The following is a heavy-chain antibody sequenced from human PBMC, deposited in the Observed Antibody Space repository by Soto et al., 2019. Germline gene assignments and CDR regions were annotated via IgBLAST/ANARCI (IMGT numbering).Heavy chain of an antibody. V-gene: IGHV5-51*01. D-gene: IGHD1-7*01. CDR3: ARRNSNYNDYYYDMDV. CDR2: IYPGDSDT. Sequence: GESLKISCKGSGYSFTSYWIGWVRQMPGKGLGWMGIIYPGDSDTRYSPSFQGQVTISADKSISTAYLQWSSLKASDTAMYYCARRNSNYNDYYYDMDVWDQGTTVTVSS. J-gene: IGHJ6*02. CDR1: GYSFTSYW.